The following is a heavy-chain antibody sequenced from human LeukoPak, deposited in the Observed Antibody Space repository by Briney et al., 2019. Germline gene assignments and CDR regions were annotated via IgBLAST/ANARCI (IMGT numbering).Heavy chain of an antibody. J-gene: IGHJ6*02. CDR1: GFTFSSYA. CDR3: AKHQQIYGDSLMDV. V-gene: IGHV3-23*01. D-gene: IGHD4-17*01. Sequence: GGSLRLSCAASGFTFSSYAMSWVRQAPGKGSEWVSTISGSGGSTNYADSVKGRFTISRDNSKSTLYVQMNSLRAEDTAVYYCAKHQQIYGDSLMDVWGQGTTVTVSS. CDR2: ISGSGGST.